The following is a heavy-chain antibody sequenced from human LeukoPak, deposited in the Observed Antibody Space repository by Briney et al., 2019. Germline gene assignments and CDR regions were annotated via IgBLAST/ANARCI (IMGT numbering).Heavy chain of an antibody. Sequence: PGGSLRLSCAASGFTFSSYGMHWVRQAPGKGLEWVAVISYDGSNKYYADSVKGRFTISRDNSKNTLYLQMNSLRAEDTAVYYCAKDLTYYYGSGSYSDYWGQGTLVTVSS. CDR1: GFTFSSYG. V-gene: IGHV3-30*18. J-gene: IGHJ4*02. CDR2: ISYDGSNK. D-gene: IGHD3-10*01. CDR3: AKDLTYYYGSGSYSDY.